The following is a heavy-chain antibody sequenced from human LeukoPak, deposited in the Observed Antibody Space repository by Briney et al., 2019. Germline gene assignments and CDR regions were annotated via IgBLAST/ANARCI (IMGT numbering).Heavy chain of an antibody. J-gene: IGHJ6*02. CDR2: ISSGSSTI. CDR1: GFTFSSYS. V-gene: IGHV3-48*01. D-gene: IGHD4-23*01. Sequence: PGRSLRLSCAASGFTFSSYSMNWVRQAPGQGLEWVSYISSGSSTIYYADSVKGRFTISRDNSKNTLYLQMNSLRAEDTAVYYCAKDSLRWSYFYYGMDVWGQGTTVTVSS. CDR3: AKDSLRWSYFYYGMDV.